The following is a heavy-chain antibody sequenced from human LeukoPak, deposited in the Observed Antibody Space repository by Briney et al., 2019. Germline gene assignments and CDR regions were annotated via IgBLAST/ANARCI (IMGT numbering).Heavy chain of an antibody. V-gene: IGHV4-34*01. CDR2: INHSGST. CDR3: ARGRRRWPF. D-gene: IGHD4-23*01. Sequence: SETLSLTCAVYGGSFSGFYWSWIRQPPGKGLEWIGEINHSGSTNYNPSLKSRVTISVDTSKNQFSLKLSSVTAADTAVYYCARGRRRWPFWGQGTLVTVSS. CDR1: GGSFSGFY. J-gene: IGHJ4*02.